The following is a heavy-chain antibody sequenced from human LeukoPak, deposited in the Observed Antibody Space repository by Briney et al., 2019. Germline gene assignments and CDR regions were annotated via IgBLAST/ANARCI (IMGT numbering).Heavy chain of an antibody. CDR2: VNYIGST. V-gene: IGHV4-30-4*07. Sequence: SETLSLTCAVSGGSISSGGYSWSWIRQPPGKGLEWIGYVNYIGSTFYNPSLKSRVTISLDTSKNQISLNLTTVTAADTAVYYCAREGGNFDFDSWGQGSLVTVSS. CDR1: GGSISSGGYS. J-gene: IGHJ4*02. D-gene: IGHD4-23*01. CDR3: AREGGNFDFDS.